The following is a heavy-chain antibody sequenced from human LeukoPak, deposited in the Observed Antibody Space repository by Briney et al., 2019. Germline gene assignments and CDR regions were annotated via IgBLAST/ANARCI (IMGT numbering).Heavy chain of an antibody. D-gene: IGHD3-10*01. CDR1: GFTFSSYA. Sequence: GGSLRLSCAASGFTFSSYAMSWVRQAPGKGLEWVSAISGSGGSTYYADSVKGRFTISRDNAKNSLYLQMNSLRAEDTAVYYCARRLGEGSGSPITPYYYYYYMDVWGKGTTVTVSS. CDR3: ARRLGEGSGSPITPYYYYYYMDV. J-gene: IGHJ6*03. V-gene: IGHV3-23*01. CDR2: ISGSGGST.